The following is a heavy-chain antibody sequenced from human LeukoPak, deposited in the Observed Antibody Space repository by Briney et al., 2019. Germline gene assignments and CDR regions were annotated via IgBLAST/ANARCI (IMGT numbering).Heavy chain of an antibody. CDR1: GYSFTSHY. Sequence: ASVKVSCKASGYSFTSHYMHWVRQAPGQGLEWMGLINPRGTATRYAESFQGRLTLTRDLSTSTDYMELSSLRSDDTAVYFCARDTSEGDYAWWFDPWGQGTLVTVSS. D-gene: IGHD3-16*01. CDR2: INPRGTAT. J-gene: IGHJ5*02. CDR3: ARDTSEGDYAWWFDP. V-gene: IGHV1-46*01.